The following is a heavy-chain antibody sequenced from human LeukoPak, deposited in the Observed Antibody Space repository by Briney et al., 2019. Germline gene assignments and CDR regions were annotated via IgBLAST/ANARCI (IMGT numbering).Heavy chain of an antibody. CDR1: GFTHSSYG. CDR3: AKGSREWELLDAFDI. D-gene: IGHD1-26*01. V-gene: IGHV3-23*01. J-gene: IGHJ3*02. CDR2: ISGSGSRT. Sequence: PGGSLRLSCAASGFTHSSYGMTWVRQAPGKGLEWVSGISGSGSRTDYADSVKGRFTISRDNAKNTLYLQMNSLRAEDTAAYYCAKGSREWELLDAFDIWGQGTMVTVSS.